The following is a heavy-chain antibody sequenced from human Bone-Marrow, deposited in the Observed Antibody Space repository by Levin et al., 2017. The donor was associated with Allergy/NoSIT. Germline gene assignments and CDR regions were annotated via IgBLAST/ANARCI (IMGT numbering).Heavy chain of an antibody. Sequence: GESLKISCKGSGYSFTSYWIGWVRQMPGKGLEWMGIIYPGDSDTRYSPSFQGQVTISADKSISTAYLQWSSLKASDTAMYYCARRSDCSGGSCYDDLGAFDSWGQGTMVTVSS. D-gene: IGHD2-15*01. CDR2: IYPGDSDT. J-gene: IGHJ3*02. CDR3: ARRSDCSGGSCYDDLGAFDS. V-gene: IGHV5-51*01. CDR1: GYSFTSYW.